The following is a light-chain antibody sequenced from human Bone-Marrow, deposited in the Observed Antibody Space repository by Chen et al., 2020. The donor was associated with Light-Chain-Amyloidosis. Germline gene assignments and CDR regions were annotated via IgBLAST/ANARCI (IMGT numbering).Light chain of an antibody. CDR1: SGSIATNY. Sequence: NFMLTQPHSVSESPGKTVIISCTRSSGSIATNYVQWYQQRPGSSPTTVIYEDDQRPSGVPDRFSGSIDRSSNSASLAISGLKTEDEADYYCQSYQGSSQVVFGGGTKLTVL. J-gene: IGLJ3*02. CDR2: EDD. V-gene: IGLV6-57*01. CDR3: QSYQGSSQVV.